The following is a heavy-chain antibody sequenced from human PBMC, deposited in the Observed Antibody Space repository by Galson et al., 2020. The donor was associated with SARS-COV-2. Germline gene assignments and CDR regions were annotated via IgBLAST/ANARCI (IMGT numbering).Heavy chain of an antibody. Sequence: GGSLRPSCAASGFTVSSNYMSWVRQAPGKGLEWVSVIYSGGSTYYADSVKGRFTISRDNSKNTLYLQMNSLRAEDTAVYYCARGATVAGTRGYYYYGMDVWGQGTTVTVSS. CDR1: GFTVSSNY. CDR2: IYSGGST. J-gene: IGHJ6*02. D-gene: IGHD6-19*01. V-gene: IGHV3-53*01. CDR3: ARGATVAGTRGYYYYGMDV.